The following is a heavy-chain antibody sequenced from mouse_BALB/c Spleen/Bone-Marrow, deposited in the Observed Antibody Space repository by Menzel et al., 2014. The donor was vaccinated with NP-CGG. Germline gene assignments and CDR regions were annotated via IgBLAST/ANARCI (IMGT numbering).Heavy chain of an antibody. CDR3: TRLSLLRGYFDY. CDR2: INPNNGGT. J-gene: IGHJ2*01. D-gene: IGHD1-2*01. V-gene: IGHV1S81*02. Sequence: VQLQQSGAELVKLGTSVKLSCKASGYTFTSHYIYWVKQRPGQGLKWIGEINPNNGGTNFNEKFKNKATLTVDKSSSTAYMQLSSLTSEDSAVYYCTRLSLLRGYFDYWGQGTTLTVSS. CDR1: GYTFTSHY.